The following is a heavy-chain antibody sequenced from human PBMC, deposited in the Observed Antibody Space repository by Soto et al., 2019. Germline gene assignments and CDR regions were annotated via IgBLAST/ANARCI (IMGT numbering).Heavy chain of an antibody. CDR3: ARCRLRESCWGGDCYYFDV. CDR1: GFSFSDGAVG. D-gene: IGHD2-21*01. V-gene: IGHV2-5*02. J-gene: IGHJ4*02. CDR2: YYWDEDE. Sequence: QITLKESGPPLVKPTQTLKLTCTFSGFSFSDGAVGVGWFRQSPGKAPEWLAIYYWDEDEWHSPSLRTRLSISYEAARSQVVLSMVDMDPQDTATYFCARCRLRESCWGGDCYYFDVWGQGLQVAAS.